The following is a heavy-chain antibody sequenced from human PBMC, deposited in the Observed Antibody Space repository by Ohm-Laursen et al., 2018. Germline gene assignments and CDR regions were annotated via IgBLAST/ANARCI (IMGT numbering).Heavy chain of an antibody. V-gene: IGHV1-8*01. CDR3: ARRLSCSGGTCYYYYYGMDV. CDR1: GYTFTSYD. Sequence: ASVKVSCKASGYTFTSYDINWVRQATGQGLEWMGWMNPNSGNTGYAQKFQGRVTMTRNTSISTAYMELSSLRSEDTAAYYCARRLSCSGGTCYYYYYGMDVWGQGTTVTVSS. CDR2: MNPNSGNT. D-gene: IGHD2-15*01. J-gene: IGHJ6*02.